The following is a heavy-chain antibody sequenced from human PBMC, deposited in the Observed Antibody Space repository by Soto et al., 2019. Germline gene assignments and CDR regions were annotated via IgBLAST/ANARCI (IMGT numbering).Heavy chain of an antibody. CDR2: IYPGDSDT. CDR1: GYSFTSYW. J-gene: IGHJ6*02. Sequence: HGESLKISCKGSGYSFTSYWIGWVRQMPGKGLEWMGIIYPGDSDTRYSPSFQGQVTISADKSISTAYLQWSSLKASDTAMYYCARTSAAGKYSYGMDVWGQGTTVTVSS. V-gene: IGHV5-51*01. CDR3: ARTSAAGKYSYGMDV. D-gene: IGHD6-13*01.